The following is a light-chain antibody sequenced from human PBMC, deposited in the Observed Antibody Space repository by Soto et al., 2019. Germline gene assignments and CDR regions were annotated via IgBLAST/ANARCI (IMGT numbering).Light chain of an antibody. Sequence: DIQMTQSPSSLSASVGDRVTMTCRASQSISTYLNWYQQRPGKAPNLLIYSASSLQSGVPSRFSGSGSGTDFTLTISSLQPEDFATYYCQQTYSIPLTFGPGTIVSI. CDR3: QQTYSIPLT. CDR1: QSISTY. CDR2: SAS. J-gene: IGKJ3*01. V-gene: IGKV1-39*01.